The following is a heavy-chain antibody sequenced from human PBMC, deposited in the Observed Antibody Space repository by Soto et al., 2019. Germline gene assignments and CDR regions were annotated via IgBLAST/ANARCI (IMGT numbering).Heavy chain of an antibody. D-gene: IGHD6-19*01. CDR2: ISYDGSNK. CDR1: GFTFSSYG. V-gene: IGHV3-30*18. J-gene: IGHJ5*02. CDR3: AKGEQWLVRGWFDP. Sequence: GGSLILSCAASGFTFSSYGMHWVRQAPGKGLEWVAVISYDGSNKYYADSVKGRFTISRDNSKNTLYLQMNSLRAEDTAVYYCAKGEQWLVRGWFDPWGQGTLVTGSS.